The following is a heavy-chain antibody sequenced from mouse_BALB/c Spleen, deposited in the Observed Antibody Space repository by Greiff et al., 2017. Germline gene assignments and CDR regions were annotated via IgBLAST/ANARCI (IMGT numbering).Heavy chain of an antibody. CDR3: ARPVVASPYYFDY. V-gene: IGHV14-3*02. Sequence: EVQLQQSGAELVKPGASVKLSCTASGFNIKDTYMHWVKQRPEQGLEWIGRIDPANGNTKYDPKFQGKATITADTSSNTAYLQLSSLTSEDTAVYDCARPVVASPYYFDYWGQGTTLTVSS. CDR2: IDPANGNT. CDR1: GFNIKDTY. J-gene: IGHJ2*01. D-gene: IGHD1-1*01.